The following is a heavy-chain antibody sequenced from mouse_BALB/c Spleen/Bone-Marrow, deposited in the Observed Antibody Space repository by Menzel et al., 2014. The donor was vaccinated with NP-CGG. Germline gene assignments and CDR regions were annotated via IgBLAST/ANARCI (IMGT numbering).Heavy chain of an antibody. Sequence: VQLQQSGAELVKPGASVKMSCKASGYTFTSYWMHWVKQRPGQGLEWIGVIDPSDSYTSYNQKFKGKATLTVDTSSSTAYMQLSSLTSEDSAVYYCTIYYGSFAYWAQGTLVTVSA. CDR2: IDPSDSYT. D-gene: IGHD2-1*01. J-gene: IGHJ3*01. CDR1: GYTFTSYW. V-gene: IGHV1S127*01. CDR3: TIYYGSFAY.